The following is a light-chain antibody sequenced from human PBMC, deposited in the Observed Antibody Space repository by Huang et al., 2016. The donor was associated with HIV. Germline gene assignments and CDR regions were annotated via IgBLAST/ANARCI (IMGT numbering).Light chain of an antibody. CDR3: QQYGTSPPSLT. J-gene: IGKJ4*01. CDR1: QSVSGTY. V-gene: IGKV3-20*01. Sequence: EIVLTQSPGTLSLSPGGRATLSCRASQSVSGTYLAWYQQKPGQAPRLLIYGTSIRATGIPDRFSGSGSATDCTLTISGLEPEDFALYYCQQYGTSPPSLTFGGGTKVEIK. CDR2: GTS.